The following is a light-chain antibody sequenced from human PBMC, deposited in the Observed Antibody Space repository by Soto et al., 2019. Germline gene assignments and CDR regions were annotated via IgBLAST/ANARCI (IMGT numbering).Light chain of an antibody. CDR1: QGINNY. V-gene: IGKV1-9*01. CDR2: AAS. Sequence: IQLTQSPSSLSASVGDRVTITCRASQGINNYLAWYQQEPGKAPRLLIYAASTLHNGVPSRFSGSGSGTEFTLTISSLQPEDFATYYCQQPNKFPPSFGQGTRVEI. J-gene: IGKJ2*01. CDR3: QQPNKFPPS.